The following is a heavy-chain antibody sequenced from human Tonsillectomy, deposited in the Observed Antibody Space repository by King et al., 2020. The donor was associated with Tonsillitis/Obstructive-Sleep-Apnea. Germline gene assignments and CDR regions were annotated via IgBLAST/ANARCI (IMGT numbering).Heavy chain of an antibody. Sequence: VQLQESGPGLVKPSETLSLTCTVSGGSISSYYWTWIRQPPGKRLEWMGYIYYSGSTNYNPSLKSRVTISVDTSKNQFSLKLSSVTAAETAVYYCAGGGKIDYWGQGTLVTVSS. V-gene: IGHV4-59*01. CDR2: IYYSGST. J-gene: IGHJ4*02. CDR3: AGGGKIDY. D-gene: IGHD4-23*01. CDR1: GGSISSYY.